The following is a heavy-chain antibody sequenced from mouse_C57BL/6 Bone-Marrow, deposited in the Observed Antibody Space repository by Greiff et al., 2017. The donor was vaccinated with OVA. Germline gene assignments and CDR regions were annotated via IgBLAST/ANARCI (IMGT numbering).Heavy chain of an antibody. V-gene: IGHV14-4*01. CDR1: GFNIKDDY. CDR3: TTGHYGSSYAMDY. Sequence: VQLQQSGAELVRPGASVKLSCTASGFNIKDDYMHWVKQRPEQGLEWIGWIDPENGDTEYASKFQGKATITADTSSNTAYLQLSSLTSEDTAVYYGTTGHYGSSYAMDYWGQGTSVTVSS. D-gene: IGHD1-1*01. J-gene: IGHJ4*01. CDR2: IDPENGDT.